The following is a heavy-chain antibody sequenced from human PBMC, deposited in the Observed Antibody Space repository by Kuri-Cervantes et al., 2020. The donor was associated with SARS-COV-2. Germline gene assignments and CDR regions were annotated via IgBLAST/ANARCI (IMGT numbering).Heavy chain of an antibody. J-gene: IGHJ3*02. D-gene: IGHD2-2*02. CDR3: ARESTYTFDI. CDR1: GFTFSSFG. V-gene: IGHV3-23*01. CDR2: ISDSGGST. Sequence: GESLKISCAASGFTFSSFGMSWVRQAPGKGLEWVSAISDSGGSTFYADSVKGRFTISRDNSKNMVYLQMDSLRAEDTAVYYCARESTYTFDIWGHGTLVTVSS.